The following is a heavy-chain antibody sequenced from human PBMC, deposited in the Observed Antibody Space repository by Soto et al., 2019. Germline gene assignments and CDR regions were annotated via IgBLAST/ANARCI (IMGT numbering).Heavy chain of an antibody. D-gene: IGHD3-9*01. CDR2: MYYSVST. J-gene: IGHJ6*02. CDR3: AREPYDILTGYYPTLNYGIDV. Sequence: PSETLSLTCTVSGGSISSSIYYCGWIRQPAGKGLELIGSMYYSVSTYYNPSLKSRVTISVDTSKNQFSLKLSSVTAAETYVYYCAREPYDILTGYYPTLNYGIDVWGQGSTVT. V-gene: IGHV4-39*02. CDR1: GGSISSSIYY.